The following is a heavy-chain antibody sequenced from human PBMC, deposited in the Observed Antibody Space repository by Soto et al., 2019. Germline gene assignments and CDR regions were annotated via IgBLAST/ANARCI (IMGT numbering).Heavy chain of an antibody. Sequence: QVRLQEWSPGLVKPSQTLSLECSVSGGSITTGGRYWSWIRQLPGKGLEWIGDIYYSGNTYYNASLKSRVTISVEAAKNQFSLKLSSVTAADTAVYYCAQALVFTGGDGFDIWGQGRLVTVSS. CDR1: GGSITTGGRY. D-gene: IGHD1-1*01. CDR3: AQALVFTGGDGFDI. J-gene: IGHJ3*02. V-gene: IGHV4-31*02. CDR2: IYYSGNT.